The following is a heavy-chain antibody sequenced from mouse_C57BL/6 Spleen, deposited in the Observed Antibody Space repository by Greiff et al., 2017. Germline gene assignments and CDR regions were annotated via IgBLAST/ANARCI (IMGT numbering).Heavy chain of an antibody. J-gene: IGHJ2*01. D-gene: IGHD1-1*01. CDR1: GFTSSSYG. CDR2: ISSGGSYT. Sequence: EVQVVESGGDLVKPGGSLKLSCAASGFTSSSYGMSWVRQTPDKRLEWVATISSGGSYTYYPDSVKGRFTISRDNAKNTLYLQMSSLKSEDTAMYYCAREAYGSSADYWGQGTTLTVSS. V-gene: IGHV5-6*01. CDR3: AREAYGSSADY.